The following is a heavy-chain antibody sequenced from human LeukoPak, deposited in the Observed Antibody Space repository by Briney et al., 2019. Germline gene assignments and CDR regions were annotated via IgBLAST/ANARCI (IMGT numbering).Heavy chain of an antibody. CDR2: IWYDGSNK. CDR1: GFTFSSYG. CDR3: AKDAGGAMNY. D-gene: IGHD3-16*01. J-gene: IGHJ4*02. V-gene: IGHV3-33*06. Sequence: PGRSLRLSCAASGFTFSSYGMHWVRQAPGKGLEWVAVIWYDGSNKYYADPVKGRFTISRDNSKNTLYLQMNSLRAEDTAVYYCAKDAGGAMNYWGQGTLVTVSS.